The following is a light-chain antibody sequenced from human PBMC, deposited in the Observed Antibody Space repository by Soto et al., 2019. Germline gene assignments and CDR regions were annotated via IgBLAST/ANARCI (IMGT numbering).Light chain of an antibody. CDR2: GAS. J-gene: IGKJ1*01. V-gene: IGKV3-20*01. CDR3: YQYYSAPPVT. Sequence: EIVLTQSPGTLSLSPGERATLSCRASQSVSSSYLAWYQQKPGQAPRLLIYGASSRATGIPDRFSGSGSGTEFSLTISSREPDDFVVDYCYQYYSAPPVTFGQGTKLDIK. CDR1: QSVSSSY.